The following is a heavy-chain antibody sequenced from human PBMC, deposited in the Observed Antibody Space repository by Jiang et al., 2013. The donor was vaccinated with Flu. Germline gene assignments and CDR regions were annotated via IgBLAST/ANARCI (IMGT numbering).Heavy chain of an antibody. CDR1: GGSFVRHY. Sequence: LLKPSETLSLTCGINGGSFVRHYWTWIRQAPGKGLQWIGEVNERGISNYNPSLKSRVSISLDTSKRQLTLRLTSVTAADTATYYCAREGEHLAAEYLQFWGQGTLVNVSS. D-gene: IGHD1-26*01. J-gene: IGHJ1*01. V-gene: IGHV4-34*01. CDR3: AREGEHLAAEYLQF. CDR2: VNERGIS.